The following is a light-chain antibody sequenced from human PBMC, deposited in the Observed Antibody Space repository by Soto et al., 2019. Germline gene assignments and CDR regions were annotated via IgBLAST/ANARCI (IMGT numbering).Light chain of an antibody. Sequence: DNQMTQSPSSLSASVGDRVTITCRASQSISSYLNWYQQKPGKAPKLLIYAASSLQSGVPSRFSGSGSGTDFTLTISSLQPEDFATYYCQQYNSYLLFGQGTKVDIK. CDR1: QSISSY. J-gene: IGKJ1*01. V-gene: IGKV1-39*01. CDR2: AAS. CDR3: QQYNSYLL.